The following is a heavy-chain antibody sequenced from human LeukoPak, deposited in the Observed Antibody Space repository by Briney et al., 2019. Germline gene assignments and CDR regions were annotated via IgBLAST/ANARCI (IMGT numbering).Heavy chain of an antibody. V-gene: IGHV3-23*01. CDR1: GFTFSNYS. CDR3: AKHPPYCGGDCYFLLDY. CDR2: ISGSGST. J-gene: IGHJ4*02. Sequence: GGSLRLSCAASGFTFSNYSMTWCRQAPGKGLEWVSGISGSGSTYYADSVRGRFTISRDNSKNTPYLQMNSLRANQKAEYSCAKHPPYCGGDCYFLLDYWGQGTLVTVSS. D-gene: IGHD2-21*02.